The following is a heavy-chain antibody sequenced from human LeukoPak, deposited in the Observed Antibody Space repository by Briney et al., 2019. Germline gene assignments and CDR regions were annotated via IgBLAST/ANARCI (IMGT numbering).Heavy chain of an antibody. J-gene: IGHJ4*02. CDR2: MSYDETKK. D-gene: IGHD5-12*01. V-gene: IGHV3-30*18. CDR3: AKDHGYSGYGLFDY. Sequence: GGSLRLSCATSQFNFNKFGMTWVRQAPGKGLEWVAVMSYDETKKYYADSVKGRFTVSRDNSKNTLYLEMDSLTAEDTAVYYCAKDHGYSGYGLFDYWGQGTLVTVSS. CDR1: QFNFNKFG.